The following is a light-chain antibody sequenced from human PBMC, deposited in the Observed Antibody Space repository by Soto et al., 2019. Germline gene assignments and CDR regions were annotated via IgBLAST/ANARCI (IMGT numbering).Light chain of an antibody. Sequence: EIVLTHSPGTLSLSPGERATLSCGASQSVSSSYLAWYQQKPGQAPRLLIYGASSRATGIPDRFSGSGSGTDFTLTISRLEPEDFAVYYCRQYGSSPRTFGQGTKVDIK. V-gene: IGKV3-20*01. CDR3: RQYGSSPRT. J-gene: IGKJ1*01. CDR2: GAS. CDR1: QSVSSSY.